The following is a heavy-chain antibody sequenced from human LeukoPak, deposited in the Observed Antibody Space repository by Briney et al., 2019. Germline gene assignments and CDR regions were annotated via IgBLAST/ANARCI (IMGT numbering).Heavy chain of an antibody. Sequence: GGSLRLSCAASGFTFSNFWMHWVRQAPGKGLVWVALIYGDGSFTRYADSVKGRFSISRDNAKNTLYLQMNSLRVEDTAVYYCAGGRPHGNDYWGQGTLVTVSS. CDR3: AGGRPHGNDY. D-gene: IGHD4-23*01. CDR2: IYGDGSFT. V-gene: IGHV3-74*01. CDR1: GFTFSNFW. J-gene: IGHJ4*02.